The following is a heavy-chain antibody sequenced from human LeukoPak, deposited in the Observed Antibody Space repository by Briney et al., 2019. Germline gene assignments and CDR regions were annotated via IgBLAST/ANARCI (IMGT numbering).Heavy chain of an antibody. CDR1: GYTFTSYG. D-gene: IGHD5-12*01. Sequence: ASVKVSCKASGYTFTSYGISWVRQAPGQGLEWMGWISAYNGNTNYAQKLQGRVTMTTDTSTSTAYMELRSLRSDDTAVYYCARDSRPKTIVATISGLLYYYYYMDVWGKGTTVTVSS. CDR2: ISAYNGNT. J-gene: IGHJ6*03. CDR3: ARDSRPKTIVATISGLLYYYYYMDV. V-gene: IGHV1-18*01.